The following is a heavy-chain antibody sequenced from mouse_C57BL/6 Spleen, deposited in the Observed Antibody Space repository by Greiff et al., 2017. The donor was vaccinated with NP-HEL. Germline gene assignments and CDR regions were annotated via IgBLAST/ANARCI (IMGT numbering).Heavy chain of an antibody. Sequence: QVQLQQSGPELVKPGASVKISCKASGYAFSSSWMNWVKQRPGKGLEWIGRIYPGDGDTNYNGKFKGKATLTADKSSSTAYMQLSSLTSEDSAVYFCARVYGYGWYFDVWGTGTTVTVSS. V-gene: IGHV1-82*01. CDR3: ARVYGYGWYFDV. CDR2: IYPGDGDT. J-gene: IGHJ1*03. D-gene: IGHD2-2*01. CDR1: GYAFSSSW.